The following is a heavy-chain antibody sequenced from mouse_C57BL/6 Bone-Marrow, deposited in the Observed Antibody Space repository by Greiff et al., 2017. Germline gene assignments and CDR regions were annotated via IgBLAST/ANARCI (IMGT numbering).Heavy chain of an antibody. CDR3: ARSLLRIAY. CDR1: GYTFTSYW. D-gene: IGHD1-2*01. Sequence: QVHVKQPGAELVRPGTSVKLSCKASGYTFTSYWMHWVKQRPGQGLEWIGVIDPSDSYTNYNQKFKGKATLTVDTSSSTAYMQLSSLTSEDSAVYYCARSLLRIAYWGQGTLVTVSA. J-gene: IGHJ3*01. V-gene: IGHV1-59*01. CDR2: IDPSDSYT.